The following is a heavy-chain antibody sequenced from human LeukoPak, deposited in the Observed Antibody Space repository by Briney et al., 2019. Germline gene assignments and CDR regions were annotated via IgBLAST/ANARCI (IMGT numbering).Heavy chain of an antibody. D-gene: IGHD5-18*01. J-gene: IGHJ4*02. V-gene: IGHV3-21*01. CDR3: ARGENNYGYYYFDY. Sequence: GGSLRLSCAASGFTFSSYSMNWVRQAPGKGREWVSSISSSSSYIYYADSVKGRFTISRDNAKNSPYLQMNSLRAEDTAVYYCARGENNYGYYYFDYWGQGTLVTVSS. CDR2: ISSSSSYI. CDR1: GFTFSSYS.